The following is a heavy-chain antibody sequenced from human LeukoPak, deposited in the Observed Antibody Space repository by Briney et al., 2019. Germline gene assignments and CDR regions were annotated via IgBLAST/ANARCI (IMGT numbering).Heavy chain of an antibody. CDR2: SNGEGSGT. Sequence: GGSLRLSCVASGFTFSNYWMHWVRQVPGKGLVWVSRSNGEGSGTSYADSVEGRFTISRDNAKNTVYLEMNSLRAEDTAIYYCGTVFEYWGQGTLVTVSS. CDR1: GFTFSNYW. CDR3: GTVFEY. V-gene: IGHV3-74*01. J-gene: IGHJ4*02.